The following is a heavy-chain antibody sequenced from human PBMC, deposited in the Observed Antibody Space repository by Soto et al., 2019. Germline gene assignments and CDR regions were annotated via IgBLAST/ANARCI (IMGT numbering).Heavy chain of an antibody. J-gene: IGHJ4*02. D-gene: IGHD6-13*01. V-gene: IGHV4-4*07. CDR3: ARALSSAAGLYFDF. Sequence: SETLSLTCTVSGGSISSYYWSWIRQPAGKGMEWIGRIHTTDSTNYNPSLKSRVTMSIDTSNNQFSLKLSSLTAADTAVYYCARALSSAAGLYFDFWGQGTLVTVSS. CDR2: IHTTDST. CDR1: GGSISSYY.